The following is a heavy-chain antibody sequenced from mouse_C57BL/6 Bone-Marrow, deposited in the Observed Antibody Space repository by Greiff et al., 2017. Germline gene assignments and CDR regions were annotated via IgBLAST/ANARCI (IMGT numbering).Heavy chain of an antibody. Sequence: QVQLKQPGAELVMPGASVKLSCKASGYTFTSYWMHWVQQRPGQGLEWIGDIDPSASYSNSNQKFTGKSTLTVDKYSSTAYMQLISLTSEDSAVYYCAREGGYDYDVTWFAYWGQGTLVTVSA. D-gene: IGHD2-4*01. J-gene: IGHJ3*01. CDR3: AREGGYDYDVTWFAY. CDR1: GYTFTSYW. CDR2: IDPSASYS. V-gene: IGHV1-69*01.